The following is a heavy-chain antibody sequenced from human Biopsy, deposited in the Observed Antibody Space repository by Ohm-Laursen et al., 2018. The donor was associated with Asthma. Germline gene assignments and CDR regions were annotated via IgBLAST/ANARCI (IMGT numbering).Heavy chain of an antibody. CDR1: GFTFGDYW. CDR2: IKHDGTEK. D-gene: IGHD3-3*02. V-gene: IGHV3-7*01. Sequence: SLRLSCTASGFTFGDYWMSWVRQVPGKGLEWVANIKHDGTEKNHVDSLKGRFTISRDNAKNPLYLQMNSLRAEDTAVYYCARTFHFWSPYHAEHYQLWDQGTLVTVPS. CDR3: ARTFHFWSPYHAEHYQL. J-gene: IGHJ1*01.